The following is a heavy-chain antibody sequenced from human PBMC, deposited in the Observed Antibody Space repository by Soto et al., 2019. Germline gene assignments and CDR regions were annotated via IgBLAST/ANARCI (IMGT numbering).Heavy chain of an antibody. J-gene: IGHJ6*02. CDR1: GYSFTTYA. V-gene: IGHV1-3*01. D-gene: IGHD1-1*01. CDR3: ARGKGMEENYYYHGMDV. CDR2: INGGNGNT. Sequence: ASVKVTCKASGYSFTTYALHWVRQAPGQRLEWMAWINGGNGNTKYSQKFQDRVTITRDTSASIAYMELSSLRSEDTAVYYCARGKGMEENYYYHGMDVWGQGTTVTVSS.